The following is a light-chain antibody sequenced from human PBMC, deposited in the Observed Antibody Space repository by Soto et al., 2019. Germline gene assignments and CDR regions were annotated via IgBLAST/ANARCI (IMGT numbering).Light chain of an antibody. CDR2: GAS. V-gene: IGKV3-20*01. Sequence: EIVLTPAPGTLALSPGERATLSWRASQSVSSSYLAWYQQKPGQAPRLLIYGASSRATGIPDRFSGSGSGTDFTLTISRLEPEDFAVYYCQQYNNWPPITFGQGTRLEIK. J-gene: IGKJ5*01. CDR3: QQYNNWPPIT. CDR1: QSVSSSY.